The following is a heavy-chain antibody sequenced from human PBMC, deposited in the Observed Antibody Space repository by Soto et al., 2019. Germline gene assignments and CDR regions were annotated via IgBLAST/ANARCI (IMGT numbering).Heavy chain of an antibody. CDR1: GYSFKDHY. CDR3: ARISCKGGSCYFDFDH. Sequence: QVQLVQSGAEVKQPGTSVKVSCQASGYSFKDHYMHWVRQAPGRGLEWVGIINPRGEHTNYAQKFRGRVAMTRDTSTSTAYMELRSLRSEDTAVYFCARISCKGGSCYFDFDHWGQGTLVTVSS. D-gene: IGHD2-15*01. V-gene: IGHV1-46*02. J-gene: IGHJ4*02. CDR2: INPRGEHT.